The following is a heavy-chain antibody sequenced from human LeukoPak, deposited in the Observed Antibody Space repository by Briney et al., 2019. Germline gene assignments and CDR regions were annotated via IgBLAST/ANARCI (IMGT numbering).Heavy chain of an antibody. CDR2: IYYSGNT. J-gene: IGHJ4*02. V-gene: IGHV4-39*01. D-gene: IGHD6-19*01. Sequence: SETLSLTCTVSGGSISSSSYYWGWIRQPPGKGLEWIGSIYYSGNTYYKPSLKSRATISVYTSKNQFSLKLRSVTAADPAVYYCARRASSGWGGGYYFDYWGQGTLVTVSS. CDR1: GGSISSSSYY. CDR3: ARRASSGWGGGYYFDY.